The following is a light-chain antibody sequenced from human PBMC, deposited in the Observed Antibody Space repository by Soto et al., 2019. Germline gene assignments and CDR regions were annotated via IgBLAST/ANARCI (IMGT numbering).Light chain of an antibody. CDR3: MQGLQVPRT. V-gene: IGKV2-28*01. J-gene: IGKJ1*01. CDR1: QSLLHSNGYNF. Sequence: DIVMTQSPLSLPVTPGEPASISCRSSQSLLHSNGYNFLDWYLQKPGQSPQLLIYLGSNRASGVPDRFSGSGSGTDFTLKISRVEAEDVGVYYCMQGLQVPRTFGQGTRWIS. CDR2: LGS.